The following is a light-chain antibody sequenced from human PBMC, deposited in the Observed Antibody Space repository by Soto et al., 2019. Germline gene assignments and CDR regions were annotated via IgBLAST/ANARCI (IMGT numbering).Light chain of an antibody. CDR3: EPFSNWPPFT. CDR1: QSVGGD. J-gene: IGKJ1*01. Sequence: EIVMTQSPVTLSVSPGERATLSCRASQSVGGDLAWYQQKPGQAPRLLLYRASTRATGIPARFRGSGSVTAFTLTISSLQAEDFAIYDAEPFSNWPPFTFGQGTKVEVE. CDR2: RAS. V-gene: IGKV3-15*01.